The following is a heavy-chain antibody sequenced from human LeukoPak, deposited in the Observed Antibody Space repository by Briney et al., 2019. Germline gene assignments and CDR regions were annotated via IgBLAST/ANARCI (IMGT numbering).Heavy chain of an antibody. CDR2: ISAYNGNT. CDR1: GYTVTGYY. V-gene: IGHV1-18*04. Sequence: ASVKVSCKASGYTVTGYYMHWVRQAPGQGLEWMGWISAYNGNTNYAQKLQGRVTMTTDTSTSTAYMELRSLRSDDTAVYYCARGIGSYYAFDIWGQGTMVTVSS. D-gene: IGHD1-26*01. CDR3: ARGIGSYYAFDI. J-gene: IGHJ3*02.